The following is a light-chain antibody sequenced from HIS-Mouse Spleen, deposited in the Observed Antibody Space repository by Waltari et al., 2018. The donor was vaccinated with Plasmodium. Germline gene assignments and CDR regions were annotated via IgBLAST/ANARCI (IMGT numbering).Light chain of an antibody. CDR1: QSVSSN. CDR3: QQYKNWSFT. V-gene: IGKV3-15*01. Sequence: EIVLTQSPAPLSLSPGERATLSCSASQSVSSNLTWYQRKPGQAPRLLIYGASTMATGSPARFSGMGSGTEFTLTISSLQSEDFAVYYCQQYKNWSFTFGPGTKVDIK. CDR2: GAS. J-gene: IGKJ3*01.